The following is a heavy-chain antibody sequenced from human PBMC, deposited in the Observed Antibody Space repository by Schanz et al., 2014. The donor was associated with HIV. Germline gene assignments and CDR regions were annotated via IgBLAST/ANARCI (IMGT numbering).Heavy chain of an antibody. CDR3: TRSFNRGSRAFDAFDI. V-gene: IGHV3-11*04. CDR1: RFTFSDYH. J-gene: IGHJ3*02. CDR2: ISSSGSTV. D-gene: IGHD3-10*01. Sequence: HVQLVESGGGLVKPGGSLRLSCAASRFTFSDYHMNWIRPAPGKGLEWVSYISSSGSTVYSADSVKGRFTISRDNAKNSLYLQMSSLRVEDTAVYYCTRSFNRGSRAFDAFDIWGQGTKVTVSS.